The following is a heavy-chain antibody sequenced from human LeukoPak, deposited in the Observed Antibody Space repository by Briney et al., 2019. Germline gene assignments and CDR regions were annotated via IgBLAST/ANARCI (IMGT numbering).Heavy chain of an antibody. D-gene: IGHD6-19*01. CDR3: AGYSSGWYGGFDY. Sequence: TSETLSLTCTVSGYSISSGYYWGWIRQPPGKGLEWIGSIYHSGSTYYNPSLKSRVTISVDTSKNQFSLKLSSVTAADTAVYYCAGYSSGWYGGFDYWGQGTLVTVSS. CDR2: IYHSGST. V-gene: IGHV4-38-2*02. J-gene: IGHJ4*02. CDR1: GYSISSGYY.